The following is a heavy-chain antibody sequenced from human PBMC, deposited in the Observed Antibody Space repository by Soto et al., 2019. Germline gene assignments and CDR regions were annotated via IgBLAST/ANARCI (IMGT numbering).Heavy chain of an antibody. CDR3: ARRFDL. CDR2: ISGSSDII. J-gene: IGHJ4*02. CDR1: GFTLSSNS. V-gene: IGHV3-48*02. Sequence: EVQLVESGGGLVQPGGSLRLSCAASGFTLSSNSMNWVRQAPGKGLEWVSYISGSSDIIYYADSVRGRFTGSRDYAKNSLYLQMDSLRDEDTAVYYCARRFDLWGQGTLVTVSS.